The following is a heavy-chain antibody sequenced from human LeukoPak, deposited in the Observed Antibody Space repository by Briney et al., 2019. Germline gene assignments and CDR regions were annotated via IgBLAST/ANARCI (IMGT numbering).Heavy chain of an antibody. D-gene: IGHD5-12*01. CDR3: AKGKGYDD. CDR1: GFTFSSYS. V-gene: IGHV3-21*01. Sequence: GGSLRLSCAASGFTFSSYSMTWVRQAPGKGLEWVSSISSSSSSIYYADSVKGRFTISRDNAKNSLYLQMNSLRVEDTAVYYCAKGKGYDDWGQGTLVTVSS. J-gene: IGHJ4*02. CDR2: ISSSSSSI.